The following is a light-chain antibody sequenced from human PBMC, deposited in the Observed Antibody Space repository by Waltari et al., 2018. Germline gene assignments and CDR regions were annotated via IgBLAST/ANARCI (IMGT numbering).Light chain of an antibody. Sequence: IVMTQSPATLSASPGARATLSCRASQSVSSNLAWYQQKPGQAPRLLIYGASTRATGISARFSGSGSGTEFTLTISSLQSEDFAVYYCQQYNNWPPLTFGGGTKVEIK. V-gene: IGKV3-15*01. J-gene: IGKJ4*01. CDR1: QSVSSN. CDR3: QQYNNWPPLT. CDR2: GAS.